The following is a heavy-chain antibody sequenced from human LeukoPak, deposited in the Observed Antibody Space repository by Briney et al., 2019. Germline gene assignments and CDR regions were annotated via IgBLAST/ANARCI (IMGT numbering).Heavy chain of an antibody. J-gene: IGHJ3*02. D-gene: IGHD3-22*01. Sequence: SVKVSCKASGGTFSSYAISWVRQAPGQGLEWMGGIIPIFGTANYAQKFQGRVTITADESTSTAYMVLSSLRSEDTAVYYCARATYYYDSSGYYYVPDAFDIWGQGTMVTVSS. CDR1: GGTFSSYA. CDR2: IIPIFGTA. V-gene: IGHV1-69*13. CDR3: ARATYYYDSSGYYYVPDAFDI.